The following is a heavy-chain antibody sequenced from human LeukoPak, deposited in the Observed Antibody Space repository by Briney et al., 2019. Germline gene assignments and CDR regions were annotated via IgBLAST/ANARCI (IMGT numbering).Heavy chain of an antibody. CDR2: INPSGAST. CDR1: GYTFTSYY. V-gene: IGHV1-46*01. J-gene: IGHJ3*02. D-gene: IGHD5-18*01. Sequence: ASVKVSCKASGYTFTSYYMHWVRQAPGQGLEWMGIINPSGASTTYAQKFQGRVTMTRDMSTSTVYMDLSSLRSEDTAVYYCARVGAGGYTYGFIGRNDAFDIWGQGTMVTVSS. CDR3: ARVGAGGYTYGFIGRNDAFDI.